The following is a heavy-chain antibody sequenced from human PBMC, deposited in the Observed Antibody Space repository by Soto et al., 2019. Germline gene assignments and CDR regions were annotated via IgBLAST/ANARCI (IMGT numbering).Heavy chain of an antibody. CDR1: GYTFTSYG. J-gene: IGHJ4*02. Sequence: QVQLVQSEAEVKKPGASVKVSCKASGYTFTSYGISWVRQAPGQGLEWKGWINVYNGNTNYAQKLQGRVTMTTDTSTSTAYLDLRSLRSDDTAVYFCARDTSRGEYDYWGQGTLVTVSS. CDR3: ARDTSRGEYDY. CDR2: INVYNGNT. V-gene: IGHV1-18*01. D-gene: IGHD3-10*01.